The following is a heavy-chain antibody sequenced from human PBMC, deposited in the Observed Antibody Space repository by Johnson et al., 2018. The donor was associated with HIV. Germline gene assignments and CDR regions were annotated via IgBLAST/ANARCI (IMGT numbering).Heavy chain of an antibody. CDR1: GFTFDDYA. D-gene: IGHD1-26*01. CDR2: IRRNSGSI. V-gene: IGHV3-9*01. Sequence: VQLVESGGGLVQPGRSLRLSCAASGFTFDDYAMHWVRPAPGKGLEWVSGIRRNSGSIGYADSVKGRFTISRDHAKNSLYLQMNSLRAEDTAVYHCAKDLWGGSYLDVFDIWGPGTMVTVSS. CDR3: AKDLWGGSYLDVFDI. J-gene: IGHJ3*02.